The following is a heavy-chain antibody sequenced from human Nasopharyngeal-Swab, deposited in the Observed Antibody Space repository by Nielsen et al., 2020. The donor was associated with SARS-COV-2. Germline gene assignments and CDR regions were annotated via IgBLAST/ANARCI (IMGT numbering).Heavy chain of an antibody. CDR2: TEIGGIT. V-gene: IGHV3-53*01. D-gene: IGHD2-8*01. CDR3: ARDLGGGYCTTINCLGS. Sequence: GESLKISCAASGFAFSSHAMSWVRQAPGKGLEWVSVTEIGGITHYADSVKGRFTISRDSSTNTLYLQMNSLRVEDTAVYYCARDLGGGYCTTINCLGSWGQGTLVTVSS. J-gene: IGHJ1*01. CDR1: GFAFSSHA.